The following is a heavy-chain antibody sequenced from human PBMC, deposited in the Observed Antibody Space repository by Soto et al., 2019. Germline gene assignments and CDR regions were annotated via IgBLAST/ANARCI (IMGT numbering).Heavy chain of an antibody. D-gene: IGHD1-26*01. CDR2: IIPDFGTG. CDR3: ARERGGYNRGDFEF. Sequence: QVLLVQSGAEVRELGSSVNVSCKASGGTFNSYAISWVRQAPGQGLEWMGGIIPDFGTGNSAQKFRGRVSITADASTTTVYMGLSGLTLEDTAVYYCARERGGYNRGDFEFWGQGTQVIVSS. J-gene: IGHJ4*02. CDR1: GGTFNSYA. V-gene: IGHV1-69*01.